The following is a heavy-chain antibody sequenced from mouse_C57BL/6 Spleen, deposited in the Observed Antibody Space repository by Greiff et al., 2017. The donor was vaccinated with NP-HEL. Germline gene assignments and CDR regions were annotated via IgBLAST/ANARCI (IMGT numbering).Heavy chain of an antibody. Sequence: VQLQQPGAELVKPGASVKLSCKASGYTFTSYWMHWVKQRPGQGLEWIGMIHPNSGSTNYNEKFKSKATLTVDKSSSTAYMQLSSLTSEDSAVYYCARGGYYDYDGWFAYWGQGTLVTVSA. V-gene: IGHV1-64*01. J-gene: IGHJ3*01. D-gene: IGHD2-4*01. CDR3: ARGGYYDYDGWFAY. CDR1: GYTFTSYW. CDR2: IHPNSGST.